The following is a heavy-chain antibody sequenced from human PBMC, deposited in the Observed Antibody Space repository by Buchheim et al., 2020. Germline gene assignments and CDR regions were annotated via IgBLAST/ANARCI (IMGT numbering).Heavy chain of an antibody. CDR2: IYHSGTT. CDR1: NGSISSDDFY. D-gene: IGHD6-6*01. Sequence: QVQLQESGPGLVKPSQTLSHTCTVSNGSISSDDFYWSWIRQHPGKGLEWIGYIYHSGTTYYNPSLRSRLDISMDTSKNQFSLNLDSVTAADTAIYYCATRPSDLSYWYFDLWGRGTL. V-gene: IGHV4-31*03. CDR3: ATRPSDLSYWYFDL. J-gene: IGHJ2*01.